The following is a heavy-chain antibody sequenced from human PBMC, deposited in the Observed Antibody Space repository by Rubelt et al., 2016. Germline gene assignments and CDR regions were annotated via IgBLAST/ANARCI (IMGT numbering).Heavy chain of an antibody. D-gene: IGHD6-19*01. J-gene: IGHJ4*02. CDR2: SGGST. V-gene: IGHV3-53*01. CDR3: ARDGYSSGWYLDY. Sequence: SGGSTYYADSVKGRFTISRDNSKNTLYLQMNSLRAEDTAVYYCARDGYSSGWYLDYWGQGTLVTVSS.